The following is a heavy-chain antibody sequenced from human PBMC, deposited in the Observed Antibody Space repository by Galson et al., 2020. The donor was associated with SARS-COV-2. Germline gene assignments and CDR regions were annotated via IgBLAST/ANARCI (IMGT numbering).Heavy chain of an antibody. CDR1: GFNFNNYG. CDR2: ISYEGSKQ. J-gene: IGHJ3*02. D-gene: IGHD3-10*01. V-gene: IGHV3-30-3*01. Sequence: GGSLRLSCAASGFNFNNYGFHWVRQAPGRGLEWMAVISYEGSKQFYADALLGRFTISKDNSRNTVYLQLNSVTSEDTALYYCARGRQIFWFGEGKDACQIWGQGTKVSVSS. CDR3: ARGRQIFWFGEGKDACQI.